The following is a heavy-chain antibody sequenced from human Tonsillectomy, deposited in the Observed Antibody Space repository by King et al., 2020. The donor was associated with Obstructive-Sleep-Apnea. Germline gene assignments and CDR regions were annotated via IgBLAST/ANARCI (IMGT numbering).Heavy chain of an antibody. CDR1: GGTFSSYS. CDR2: IIPVVVII. CDR3: AREALPYYYGSGSFSHYFDY. D-gene: IGHD3-10*01. Sequence: QLVQSGAEVKKPGSSVKVSCKASGGTFSSYSINWVRQAPGQGFEWMGGIIPVVVIINYAQKFQVRVTITADISTSTAYMELSSLRSDETALYYCAREALPYYYGSGSFSHYFDYWGQGTLVTVSS. V-gene: IGHV1-69*17. J-gene: IGHJ4*02.